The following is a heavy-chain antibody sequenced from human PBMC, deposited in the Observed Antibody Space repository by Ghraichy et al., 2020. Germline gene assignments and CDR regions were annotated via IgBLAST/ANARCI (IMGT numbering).Heavy chain of an antibody. D-gene: IGHD1-7*01. V-gene: IGHV4-34*01. CDR3: ASGASRITGTTWRSTGYYYGMDV. Sequence: SETLSLTCAVYGGSFSGYYWSWIRQPPGKGLEWIGEINHSGSTNYNPSLKSRVTISVDTSKNQFSLKLSSVTAADTAVYYCASGASRITGTTWRSTGYYYGMDVWGQGTTVTVSS. J-gene: IGHJ6*02. CDR2: INHSGST. CDR1: GGSFSGYY.